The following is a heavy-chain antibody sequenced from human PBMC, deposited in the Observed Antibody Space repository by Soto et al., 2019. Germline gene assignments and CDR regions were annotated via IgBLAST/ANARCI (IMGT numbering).Heavy chain of an antibody. J-gene: IGHJ4*02. CDR3: AKDISCSPSAGDY. Sequence: PGGSLRLSCAASGFTFDDYAMHWVRQAPGKGLEWVSGISWNSGSIGYADSVKGRFTISRDNAKNSLYLQMNSLRAEDTALYYCAKDISCSPSAGDYWGQATLVTVSS. D-gene: IGHD6-6*01. V-gene: IGHV3-9*01. CDR2: ISWNSGSI. CDR1: GFTFDDYA.